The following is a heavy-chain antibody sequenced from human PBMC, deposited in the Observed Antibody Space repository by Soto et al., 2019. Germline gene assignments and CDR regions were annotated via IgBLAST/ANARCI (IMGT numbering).Heavy chain of an antibody. CDR2: IGTAGDT. CDR3: ATRGSWSELSFDY. CDR1: GFTFSSHD. J-gene: IGHJ4*02. V-gene: IGHV3-13*01. D-gene: IGHD1-7*01. Sequence: GGSLRLSCAASGFTFSSHDMHCVRQATGKGLEWVSTIGTAGDTYYAGSAKGRFTISRENSKNTLYLQMNSLRAEDTALYYCATRGSWSELSFDYWGQGTLVTVSS.